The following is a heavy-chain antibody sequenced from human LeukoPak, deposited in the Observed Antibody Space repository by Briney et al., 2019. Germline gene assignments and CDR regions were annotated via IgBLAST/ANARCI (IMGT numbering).Heavy chain of an antibody. CDR1: GFTFSSYA. J-gene: IGHJ4*02. Sequence: GGSLRLSCAASGFTFSSYAMSWVRQAPGKGLEWASAISGSGGSTYYADSVKGRFTISRDNSKNTLYLQMNSLRAEDTAVYYCAKGPRSGYYYVGLNYWGQGTLVTVSS. CDR3: AKGPRSGYYYVGLNY. D-gene: IGHD3-22*01. V-gene: IGHV3-23*01. CDR2: ISGSGGST.